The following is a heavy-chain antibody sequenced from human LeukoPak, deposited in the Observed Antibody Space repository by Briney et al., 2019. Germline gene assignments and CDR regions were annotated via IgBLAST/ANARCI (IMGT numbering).Heavy chain of an antibody. Sequence: ASVKVSCKASGYTFTGYYIHWVRQAPGQGLEWMGRINPSSGGTNYAQKFQGRVTMTRDTSITTAYMGLSSLRSDDTAVYYCARETGGSFEYFDYWGQGTLVTVSS. CDR2: INPSSGGT. CDR3: ARETGGSFEYFDY. D-gene: IGHD7-27*01. V-gene: IGHV1-2*06. CDR1: GYTFTGYY. J-gene: IGHJ4*02.